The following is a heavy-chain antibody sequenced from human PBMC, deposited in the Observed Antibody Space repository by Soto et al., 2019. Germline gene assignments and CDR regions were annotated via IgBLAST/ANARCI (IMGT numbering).Heavy chain of an antibody. CDR1: GYTFTGYY. CDR2: INPNSGGT. D-gene: IGHD3-22*01. V-gene: IGHV1-2*04. J-gene: IGHJ4*02. CDR3: ARSTTMIGAYFDY. Sequence: ASVKVSCKASGYTFTGYYMHWVRQAPGQGLEWMGWINPNSGGTNYAQKFQGWVTMTRDTSISTAYMELSRLRSDDTAVYYCARSTTMIGAYFDYWGQGTLVTVSS.